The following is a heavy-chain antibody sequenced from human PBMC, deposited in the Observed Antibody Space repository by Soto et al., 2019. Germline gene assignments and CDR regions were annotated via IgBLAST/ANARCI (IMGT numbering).Heavy chain of an antibody. Sequence: EVQLLESGGGLVQPGGSLRLSCAASGFTFSSYAMSWVRQAPGKGLEWVSAISGSGGRTYYSDSVKGRFTISRDNSKNTLYLQMNSLRAEYTAVYYCAKSPLGYCSGGSCYPQLHWGQGTLVTVSS. D-gene: IGHD2-15*01. V-gene: IGHV3-23*01. J-gene: IGHJ4*02. CDR1: GFTFSSYA. CDR3: AKSPLGYCSGGSCYPQLH. CDR2: ISGSGGRT.